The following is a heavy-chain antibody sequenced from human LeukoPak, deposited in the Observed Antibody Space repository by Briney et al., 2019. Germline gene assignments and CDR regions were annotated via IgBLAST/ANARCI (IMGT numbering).Heavy chain of an antibody. CDR1: GGSISSSSYY. CDR2: IYYSGST. V-gene: IGHV4-39*01. Sequence: SETLSLTCTVSGGSISSSSYYWGWIRQPPGKGLEWIGSIYYSGSTYYNPSLKSRVTISVDTSKNKFSLKLSSVTAADTAVYYCARLASGGWYGSYYYGMDVWGQGTTVTVSS. D-gene: IGHD6-19*01. CDR3: ARLASGGWYGSYYYGMDV. J-gene: IGHJ6*02.